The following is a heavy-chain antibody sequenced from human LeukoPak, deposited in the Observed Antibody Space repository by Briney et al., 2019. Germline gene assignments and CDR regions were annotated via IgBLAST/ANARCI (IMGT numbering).Heavy chain of an antibody. Sequence: SETLSLTCAVYGGSFSGYYWSWIRQPPGKGLEWIGEINHSGSTNYNPSLKSRVTISLDTSKNQFSLKLSSVTAADTAVYYCARGRLRYYYYYGMDVWGQGTTVTVSS. CDR3: ARGRLRYYYYYGMDV. D-gene: IGHD5-12*01. V-gene: IGHV4-34*01. CDR2: INHSGST. J-gene: IGHJ6*02. CDR1: GGSFSGYY.